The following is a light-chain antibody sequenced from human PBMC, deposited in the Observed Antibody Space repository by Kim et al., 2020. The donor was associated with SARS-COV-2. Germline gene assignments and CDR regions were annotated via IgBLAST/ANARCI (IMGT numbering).Light chain of an antibody. CDR1: QTVTSNY. Sequence: EIVLTQSPGTLSLSPGERATLSCRASQTVTSNYLAWYQQKPGQAPRLLIYGASSRATGISDRFSGSGSGTDFTLTISRLEPEDFAVYYCQQCGSSPATFGQGTKVEIK. CDR2: GAS. V-gene: IGKV3-20*01. J-gene: IGKJ1*01. CDR3: QQCGSSPAT.